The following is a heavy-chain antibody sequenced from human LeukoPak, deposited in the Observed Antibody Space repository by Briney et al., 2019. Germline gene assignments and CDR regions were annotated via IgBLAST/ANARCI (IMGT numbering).Heavy chain of an antibody. CDR2: INHSGST. J-gene: IGHJ3*02. Sequence: GSLRLSCAASGFTVSSNYMSWVRQAPGKGLEWIGEINHSGSTNYNPSLKSRVTISVDTSKNQFSLKLSSVTAADTAVYYCAGHDAFDIWGQGTMVTVSS. CDR1: GFTVSSNY. CDR3: AGHDAFDI. V-gene: IGHV4-34*08.